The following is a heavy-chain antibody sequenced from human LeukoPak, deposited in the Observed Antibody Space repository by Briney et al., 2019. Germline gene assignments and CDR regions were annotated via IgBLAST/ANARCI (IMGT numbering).Heavy chain of an antibody. CDR1: GFTLSSYS. Sequence: GGSLRLSCAASGFTLSSYSMNWVRQAPGKGLEWVSSISSSSSSSYIYYADSVKGRFTISRDNAKNSLYLQMNSLRAEDTAVYYCARVESSSSPNWGQGTLVTVSS. CDR3: ARVESSSSPN. D-gene: IGHD6-13*01. J-gene: IGHJ4*02. CDR2: ISSSSSSSYI. V-gene: IGHV3-21*01.